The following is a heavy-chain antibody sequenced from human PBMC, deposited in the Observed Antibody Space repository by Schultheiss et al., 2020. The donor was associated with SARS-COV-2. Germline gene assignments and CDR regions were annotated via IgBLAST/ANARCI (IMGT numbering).Heavy chain of an antibody. CDR1: GGSSSDYY. CDR2: ISHSGYI. CDR3: ARVVACSSTTCYGGFLDY. Sequence: SETLSLTCTVSGGSSSDYYWSWIRQPPGKGLEWIGYISHSGYINYNRSLKSRVTISVDTSKNQFSLKLSSVTAADTAVYYCARVVACSSTTCYGGFLDYWGQGTLVTVSS. J-gene: IGHJ4*02. V-gene: IGHV4-59*12. D-gene: IGHD2-2*01.